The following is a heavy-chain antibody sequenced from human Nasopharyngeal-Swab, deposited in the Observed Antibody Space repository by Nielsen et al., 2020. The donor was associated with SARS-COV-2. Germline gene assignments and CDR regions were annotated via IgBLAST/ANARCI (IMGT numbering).Heavy chain of an antibody. CDR3: ARDGYFDWLALSWFDP. V-gene: IGHV7-4-1*02. D-gene: IGHD3-9*01. CDR2: INTNTGNP. J-gene: IGHJ5*02. CDR1: GYTFTSYA. Sequence: ASVKVSCKASGYTFTSYAMNWVRQAPGQGLEWMGWINTNTGNPTYAQSFTGRFVFSLDTSVSTAYLQISSLKAEDTAVYYCARDGYFDWLALSWFDPWGQGTLVTVSS.